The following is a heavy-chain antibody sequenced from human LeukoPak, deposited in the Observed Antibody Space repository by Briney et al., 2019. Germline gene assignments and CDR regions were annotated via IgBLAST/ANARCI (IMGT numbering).Heavy chain of an antibody. CDR1: GASISSYY. Sequence: SETLSLSCTVSGASISSYYWNWIRQSPGKGLEWIGYIHVSGGTSYDPSFKSRVTISIDTSKNQFSLKLSSVTAADTAVYYCAKGTSTVVTPNYYYYYSMDVWGKGTTVTVSS. D-gene: IGHD4-23*01. V-gene: IGHV4-4*09. CDR2: IHVSGGT. J-gene: IGHJ6*03. CDR3: AKGTSTVVTPNYYYYYSMDV.